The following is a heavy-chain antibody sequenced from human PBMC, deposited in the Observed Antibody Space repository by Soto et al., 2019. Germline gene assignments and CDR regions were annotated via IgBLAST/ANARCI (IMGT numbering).Heavy chain of an antibody. CDR2: IYYSGST. J-gene: IGHJ6*03. Sequence: SETLSLTCTVSGGSISSSSYYWGWIRQPPGKGLEWIGSIYYSGSTYYNPSLKSRVTISVDTSKNQFSLKLSSVTAADTAVYYCARQTPGGSGRDYYYYMDVWGKGTTVTVSS. D-gene: IGHD3-10*01. CDR3: ARQTPGGSGRDYYYYMDV. V-gene: IGHV4-39*01. CDR1: GGSISSSSYY.